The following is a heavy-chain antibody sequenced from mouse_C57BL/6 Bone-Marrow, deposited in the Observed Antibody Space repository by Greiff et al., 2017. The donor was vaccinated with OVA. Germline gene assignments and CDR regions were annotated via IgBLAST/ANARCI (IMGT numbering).Heavy chain of an antibody. V-gene: IGHV1-81*01. J-gene: IGHJ4*01. CDR2: IYPRSGNT. CDR1: GYTFTSYG. Sequence: VKLMESGAELARPGASVKLSCKASGYTFTSYGISWVKQRTGQGLEWIGEIYPRSGNTYYNEKFKGKATLTADKSSSTAYMELRSLTSEDSAVYFCARVRQLPYYYAMDYWGQGTSVTVSS. D-gene: IGHD6-1*01. CDR3: ARVRQLPYYYAMDY.